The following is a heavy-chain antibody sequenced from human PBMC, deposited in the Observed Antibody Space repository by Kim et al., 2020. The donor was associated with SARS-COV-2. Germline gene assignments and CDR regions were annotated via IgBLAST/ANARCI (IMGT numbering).Heavy chain of an antibody. Sequence: GGSLRLSCAASGFTFSNYGMHWVRQAPGKGLEWVAVISSDGSETYYADSVKGRFIISRDNSEHTLYLQMNSLRPEDTAVYYCAKVYNLLAVVGTGHYWGQGTLVTVFS. D-gene: IGHD6-19*01. V-gene: IGHV3-30*18. J-gene: IGHJ4*02. CDR3: AKVYNLLAVVGTGHY. CDR1: GFTFSNYG. CDR2: ISSDGSET.